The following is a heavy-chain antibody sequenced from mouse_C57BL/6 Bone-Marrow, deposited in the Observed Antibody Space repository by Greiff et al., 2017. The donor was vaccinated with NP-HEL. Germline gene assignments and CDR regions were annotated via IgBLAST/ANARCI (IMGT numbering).Heavy chain of an antibody. J-gene: IGHJ3*01. V-gene: IGHV1-50*01. CDR2: IDPSDSYT. CDR3: ASIPIYDYDPAWFAY. Sequence: QVQLQQPGAELVKPGASVKLSCKASGYTFTSYWMQWAKQRPGQGLEWIGEIDPSDSYTNYTQKFKGKATLTVDTSSSTAYMQLSSLTSEDSAVYYCASIPIYDYDPAWFAYWGQGTLVTVSA. CDR1: GYTFTSYW. D-gene: IGHD2-4*01.